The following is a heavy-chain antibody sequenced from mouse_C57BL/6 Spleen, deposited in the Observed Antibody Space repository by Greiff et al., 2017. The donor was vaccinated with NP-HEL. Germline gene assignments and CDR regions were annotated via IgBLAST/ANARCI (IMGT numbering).Heavy chain of an antibody. CDR1: GFTFSSYA. CDR2: ISDGGSYT. J-gene: IGHJ3*01. D-gene: IGHD4-1*01. Sequence: EVMLVESGGGLVKPGGSLKLSCAASGFTFSSYAMSWVRQTPEKRLEWVATISDGGSYTYYPDNVKGRFTISRDNAKNNLYLQMSHLKSEDTAMYYCARDDWERAWFAYWGQGTLVTVSA. V-gene: IGHV5-4*01. CDR3: ARDDWERAWFAY.